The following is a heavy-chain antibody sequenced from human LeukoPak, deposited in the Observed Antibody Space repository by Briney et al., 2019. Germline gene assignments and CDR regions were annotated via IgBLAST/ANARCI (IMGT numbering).Heavy chain of an antibody. D-gene: IGHD2-8*02. CDR2: ISDIGSI. J-gene: IGHJ4*02. CDR3: AGHHPRNTVDF. Sequence: SETLSLTCTISGGPISSYYWSWIRQPPGKGLEWIAYISDIGSINYNPSLKSRVTISLDTSKNQFSLKLSSVTAADTAVYYCAGHHPRNTVDFWGQGTLVTVSS. CDR1: GGPISSYY. V-gene: IGHV4-59*08.